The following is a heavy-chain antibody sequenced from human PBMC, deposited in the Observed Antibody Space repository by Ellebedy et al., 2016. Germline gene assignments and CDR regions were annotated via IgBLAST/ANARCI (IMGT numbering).Heavy chain of an antibody. D-gene: IGHD5-12*01. V-gene: IGHV3-23*01. J-gene: IGHJ4*02. CDR1: GFPFSSYA. CDR3: AKPRSGYDAFVS. Sequence: GGSLRLSXAASGFPFSSYAMSWVRQAPGKGLEWVSAISVTGDDTFYVDSVKGRFTVSRDNFKSTLYLQMDNMRADDTAVYYCAKPRSGYDAFVSWGQGTLVTVSS. CDR2: ISVTGDDT.